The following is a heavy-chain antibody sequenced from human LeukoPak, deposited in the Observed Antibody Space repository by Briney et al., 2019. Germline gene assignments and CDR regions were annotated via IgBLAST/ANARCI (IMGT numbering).Heavy chain of an antibody. CDR3: ARDPGDTDGYNFDF. CDR1: GGSLSGHF. J-gene: IGHJ4*02. CDR2: IHSSGIT. Sequence: SETLSLTCTGSGGSLSGHFWSLFRRPPGKGLENIGYIHSSGITNYNPSYKSRVTVSLEMSKNQFSLSLSSVTAADTAVYYCARDPGDTDGYNFDFWGQGILVTVSS. V-gene: IGHV4-59*11. D-gene: IGHD1-1*01.